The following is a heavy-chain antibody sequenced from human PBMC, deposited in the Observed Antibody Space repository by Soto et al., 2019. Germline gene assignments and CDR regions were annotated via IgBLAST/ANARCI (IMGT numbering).Heavy chain of an antibody. Sequence: SQTLSLTCAISGDSVSSDSAALNWIRQSPSRGLEWLGRTYYRSKWSNVYAASVKSRISINPDTSKNQFSLHLDSVTPDDTAVYYCARGDTEYDYWGLGTLVTVSS. J-gene: IGHJ4*02. CDR3: ARGDTEYDY. CDR2: TYYRSKWSN. CDR1: GDSVSSDSAA. V-gene: IGHV6-1*01.